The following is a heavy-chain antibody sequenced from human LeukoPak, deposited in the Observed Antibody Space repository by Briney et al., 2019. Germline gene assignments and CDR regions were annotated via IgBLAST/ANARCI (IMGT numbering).Heavy chain of an antibody. V-gene: IGHV2-70*04. J-gene: IGHJ3*02. CDR1: GFSRSTSGMR. CDR2: IDWDDEK. Sequence: ESGPTLVNPTQPLTLTCTFSGFSRSTSGMRVSWIGQPPGKALEWLALIDWDDEKFYNTSLKTRLTISKDTSKNQVVLTMTNMDPVDTATYYCARNPTVTGAFDIWGQGTMVTVSS. D-gene: IGHD4-17*01. CDR3: ARNPTVTGAFDI.